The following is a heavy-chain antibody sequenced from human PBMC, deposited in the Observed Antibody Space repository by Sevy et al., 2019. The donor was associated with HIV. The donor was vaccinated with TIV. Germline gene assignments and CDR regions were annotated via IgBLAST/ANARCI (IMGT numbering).Heavy chain of an antibody. V-gene: IGHV3-20*04. D-gene: IGHD3-10*01. CDR1: GFTFDDYG. CDR2: INWSGGST. J-gene: IGHJ4*02. CDR3: ARAHVNYYGSGSYYLGFYVDY. Sequence: GGSLRLSCAASGFTFDDYGMSWVRQAPGKGLEWVSGINWSGGSTGYADSVKGRFTISRDNAKNSLYLQMNSLRAEDTALYYCARAHVNYYGSGSYYLGFYVDYWGQGTLVTVSS.